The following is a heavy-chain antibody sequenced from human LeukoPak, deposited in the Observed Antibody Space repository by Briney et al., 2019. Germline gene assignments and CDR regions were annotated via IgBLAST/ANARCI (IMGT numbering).Heavy chain of an antibody. CDR3: ASSHYDSSGYSAYYYYYMDI. Sequence: ASVKVSCKASGGTFSSYAISWVRQAPGQGLEWMGGIIPIFGTANYAQKFQGRVTITTDESTSTAYMELSSLRSEDTAVYYCASSHYDSSGYSAYYYYYMDIWGKGTTVTVSS. J-gene: IGHJ6*03. V-gene: IGHV1-69*05. CDR1: GGTFSSYA. CDR2: IIPIFGTA. D-gene: IGHD3-22*01.